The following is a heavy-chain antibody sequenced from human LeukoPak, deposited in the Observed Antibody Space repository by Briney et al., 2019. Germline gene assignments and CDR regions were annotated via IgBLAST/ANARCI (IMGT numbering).Heavy chain of an antibody. J-gene: IGHJ6*02. CDR2: INHSGTT. Sequence: RTSETLSLTCAVYGVSFSGYYWSWIRQPPGKGLEWLGEINHSGTTNYNPSLKSRVTISIDTSKNQLSLKLSSVAAADTAVYYCARNLVGHYYYAMDVWGQGTTVTVSS. D-gene: IGHD2-15*01. CDR1: GVSFSGYY. CDR3: ARNLVGHYYYAMDV. V-gene: IGHV4-34*01.